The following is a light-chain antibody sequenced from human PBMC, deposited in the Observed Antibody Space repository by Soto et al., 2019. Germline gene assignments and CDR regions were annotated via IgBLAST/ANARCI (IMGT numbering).Light chain of an antibody. J-gene: IGLJ3*02. CDR3: AAWDDSLSGWV. Sequence: QSVLTQPPSASGTPGQRVTISCSGSSSNIGSNYVYWYQQLPGTAPKLLIYRNNQRPSGVPDRFSASKSGASASLAISGLRSEDEADYYCAAWDDSLSGWVFGEGTKLTV. V-gene: IGLV1-47*01. CDR2: RNN. CDR1: SSNIGSNY.